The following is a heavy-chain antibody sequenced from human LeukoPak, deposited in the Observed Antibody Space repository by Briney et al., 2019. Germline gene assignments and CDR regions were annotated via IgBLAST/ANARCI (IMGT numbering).Heavy chain of an antibody. D-gene: IGHD2-2*01. Sequence: GASVKVSCKASGYTFTGYYMHWVRQAPGQGVEWMGWINPNSGGTNYAQKFQGRVTMTRDTSISTAYMELSRLRSDDTAVYYCARVHCSSTSCYMDVWGKGTTVTVSS. J-gene: IGHJ6*04. CDR2: INPNSGGT. CDR3: ARVHCSSTSCYMDV. CDR1: GYTFTGYY. V-gene: IGHV1-2*02.